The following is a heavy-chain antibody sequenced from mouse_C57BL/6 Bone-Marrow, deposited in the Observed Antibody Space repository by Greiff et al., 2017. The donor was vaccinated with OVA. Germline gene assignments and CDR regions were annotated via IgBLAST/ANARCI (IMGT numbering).Heavy chain of an antibody. D-gene: IGHD2-2*01. CDR1: GFTFSDYY. Sequence: EVKLVESGGGLVQPGGSLKLSCAASGFTFSDYYMYWVRQTPEKRLEWVAYISNGGGSNYYPDTVKGRFTISRDNAKNTLYLQMSRLKSEDTAMYYCARLRWLPLYAMDYWGQGTSVTVSS. CDR2: ISNGGGSN. J-gene: IGHJ4*01. CDR3: ARLRWLPLYAMDY. V-gene: IGHV5-12*01.